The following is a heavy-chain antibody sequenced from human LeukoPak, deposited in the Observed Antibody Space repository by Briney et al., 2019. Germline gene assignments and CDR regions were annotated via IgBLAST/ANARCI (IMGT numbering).Heavy chain of an antibody. J-gene: IGHJ4*02. V-gene: IGHV3-7*01. D-gene: IGHD2-2*01. Sequence: GGSLRLSCAASGFTFSSYEMSWVRQAPGEGLEWVANIKQDGSEKHYVDSVKGRFTISRDNAKNSLYLQMNSLRAEDTAVYYCAAGRSSLYWGQGTLVTVSS. CDR3: AAGRSSLY. CDR2: IKQDGSEK. CDR1: GFTFSSYE.